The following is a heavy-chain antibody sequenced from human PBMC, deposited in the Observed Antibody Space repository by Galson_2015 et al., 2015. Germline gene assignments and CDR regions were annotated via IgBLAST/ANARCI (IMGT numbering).Heavy chain of an antibody. V-gene: IGHV3-23*01. CDR1: GFTFSTYA. CDR2: ITGSGDTT. Sequence: SLRLSCAASGFTFSTYAMSWVRQAPGKGLEWVSGITGSGDTTYYADSVRGRFTVSRDNSKNTLYLQMSGLRAEDTALYYCAKVKLQTVKINYYFDCWGQGTLVTVSS. D-gene: IGHD1-1*01. J-gene: IGHJ4*02. CDR3: AKVKLQTVKINYYFDC.